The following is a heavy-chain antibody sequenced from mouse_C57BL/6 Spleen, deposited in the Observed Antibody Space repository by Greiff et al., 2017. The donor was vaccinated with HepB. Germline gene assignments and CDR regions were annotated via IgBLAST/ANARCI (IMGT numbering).Heavy chain of an antibody. Sequence: VQLQQSGPELVKPGASVKISCKASGYAFSSSWMNWVKQRPGKGLEWIGRIYPGDGDTNYNGKFKGKATLTADKSSSTAYMQLSSLTSEDSAVYFCAREGFITTVVYFDYWGQGTTLTVSS. V-gene: IGHV1-82*01. J-gene: IGHJ2*01. D-gene: IGHD1-1*01. CDR3: AREGFITTVVYFDY. CDR2: IYPGDGDT. CDR1: GYAFSSSW.